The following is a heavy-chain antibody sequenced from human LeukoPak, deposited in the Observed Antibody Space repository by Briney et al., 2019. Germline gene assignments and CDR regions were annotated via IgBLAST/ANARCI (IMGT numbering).Heavy chain of an antibody. CDR1: GFTFSNLA. CDR2: ISDSGGTT. J-gene: IGHJ5*02. Sequence: PGGSLRLSCVASGFTFSNLAMGWVRQAPGKGLEWVSVISDSGGTTYYADSVKGRFTISRDNSRNTLYLQMNSLRAEDTAVYYCAREMGIAELNWFDPWGQGTLVTVSS. CDR3: AREMGIAELNWFDP. V-gene: IGHV3-23*01. D-gene: IGHD6-13*01.